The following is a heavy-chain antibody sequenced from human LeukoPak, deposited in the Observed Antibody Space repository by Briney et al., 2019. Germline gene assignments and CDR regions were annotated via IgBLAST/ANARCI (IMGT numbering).Heavy chain of an antibody. CDR1: GFTFSNYW. CDR2: ISGNGDSA. D-gene: IGHD3-22*01. Sequence: PGGSLRLSCVASGFTFSNYWMSWVRQAPGKGLEWVSAISGNGDSAYYADSVKGRFTISRDNSKNTLYLQMDSLRAEDTAVYYCPRKYDSSGYYDYWGQGSLVTVSS. CDR3: PRKYDSSGYYDY. J-gene: IGHJ4*02. V-gene: IGHV3-23*01.